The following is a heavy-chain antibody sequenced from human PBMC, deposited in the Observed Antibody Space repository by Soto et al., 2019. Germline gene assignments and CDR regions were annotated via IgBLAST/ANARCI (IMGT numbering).Heavy chain of an antibody. J-gene: IGHJ4*02. CDR3: ARGGSGYTWFNEF. Sequence: SVKVSCKASGGLFSSYPISWVRQVPGQGLEWMGGIIPVFQTAYCTQRFQGRVTITADESTNTAYMELSSLRSEDTAIYYCARGGSGYTWFNEFWGQGTLVTVSS. D-gene: IGHD3-22*01. CDR2: IIPVFQTA. V-gene: IGHV1-69*13. CDR1: GGLFSSYP.